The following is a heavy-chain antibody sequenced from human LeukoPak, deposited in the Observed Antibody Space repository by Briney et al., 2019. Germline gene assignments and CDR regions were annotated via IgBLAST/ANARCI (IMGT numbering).Heavy chain of an antibody. J-gene: IGHJ4*02. Sequence: PSGTLSLTCAVSGGSIDSTNWWNWVRQPPGKGLEWIGEIHHDGRINYNPSLKSRVTLSVDKSKNQFSLRLNSVTAADTAMYYCARSHGHLWGNYPDYWGQGTLVTVSS. CDR3: ARSHGHLWGNYPDY. CDR2: IHHDGRI. V-gene: IGHV4-4*02. CDR1: GGSIDSTNW. D-gene: IGHD3-16*02.